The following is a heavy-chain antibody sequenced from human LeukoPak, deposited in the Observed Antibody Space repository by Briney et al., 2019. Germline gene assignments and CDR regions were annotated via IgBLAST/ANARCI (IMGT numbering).Heavy chain of an antibody. D-gene: IGHD3-10*01. Sequence: SETLSLTCTVSGGSISSYYWSWIRQPPGKGLEWIGYIYYTGNTNYNPSLESRVTISIDTSKNQFSLKLSSVTAADTAVYFCARGTMVRGVNLMDVWGKGTTVTVSS. CDR3: ARGTMVRGVNLMDV. CDR2: IYYTGNT. V-gene: IGHV4-59*08. J-gene: IGHJ6*03. CDR1: GGSISSYY.